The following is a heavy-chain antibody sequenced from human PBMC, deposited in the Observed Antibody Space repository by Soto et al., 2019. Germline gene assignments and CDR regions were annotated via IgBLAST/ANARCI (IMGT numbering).Heavy chain of an antibody. CDR2: IYPGDSDA. Sequence: PGESLKISCKGSGYSFTRYWLAWVRQMPGKGLEWMGIIYPGDSDARYSPSFQGQVTFSADKSITTAYLQWSSLKASDNAMYYCATGNRAGHDYYYGMDVWGQGTTVTVSS. CDR3: ATGNRAGHDYYYGMDV. J-gene: IGHJ6*02. V-gene: IGHV5-51*01. CDR1: GYSFTRYW.